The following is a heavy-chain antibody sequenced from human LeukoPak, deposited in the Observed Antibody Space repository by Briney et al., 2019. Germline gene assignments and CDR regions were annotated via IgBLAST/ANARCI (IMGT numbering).Heavy chain of an antibody. V-gene: IGHV4-39*01. J-gene: IGHJ3*02. CDR1: GGSISSSSYY. CDR3: ARQSGDFWSGPHDAFDI. Sequence: SETLSLTCTVSGGSISSSSYYWGWIRQPPGKGLEWIGSIYYSGSASYNPSLKSRVTISVDTSKNQFSLKLSSVTAADTAVYYCARQSGDFWSGPHDAFDIWGQGTMVTVSS. D-gene: IGHD3-3*01. CDR2: IYYSGSA.